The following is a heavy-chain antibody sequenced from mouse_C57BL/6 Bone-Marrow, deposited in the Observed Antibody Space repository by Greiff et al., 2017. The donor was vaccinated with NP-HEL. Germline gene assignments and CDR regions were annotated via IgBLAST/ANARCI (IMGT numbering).Heavy chain of an antibody. CDR2: IDPSDSYT. V-gene: IGHV1-59*01. CDR1: GYTFTSYW. J-gene: IGHJ2*01. Sequence: QVQLQQPGAELVRPGTSVKLSCKASGYTFTSYWMHWVKQRPGQGLEWIGVIDPSDSYTNYNQKFKGKATLTVDTSSSTAYMQLSSLTSEDSAVYYWARRTVVAPFDYWGQGTTLTVSS. D-gene: IGHD1-1*01. CDR3: ARRTVVAPFDY.